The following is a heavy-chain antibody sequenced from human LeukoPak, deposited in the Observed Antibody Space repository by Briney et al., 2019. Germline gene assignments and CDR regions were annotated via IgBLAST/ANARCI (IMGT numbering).Heavy chain of an antibody. D-gene: IGHD4-23*01. V-gene: IGHV4-59*01. Sequence: SETLSLTCTVSGGSISSYYWNWIRQPPGKGLEWIGYIYYSGSTNYNPSLKSRVTISVDTSKNQFSLKLSSVTAADTAVYYCARAPLHGGNSEDYWGQGTLVTVSS. CDR3: ARAPLHGGNSEDY. CDR2: IYYSGST. CDR1: GGSISSYY. J-gene: IGHJ4*02.